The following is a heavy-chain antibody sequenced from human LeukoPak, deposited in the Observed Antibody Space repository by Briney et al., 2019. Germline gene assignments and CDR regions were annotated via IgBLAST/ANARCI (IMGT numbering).Heavy chain of an antibody. V-gene: IGHV3-7*01. Sequence: GGSLRLSCAASGFTFSSYWMSWVRQAPGKGLEWVANIKQDGSEKYHVDSVKGRFTISRDNAKNSLYLQMNSLRAEDTAVYYCATDLVVGDAFDIWGQGTMVTVSS. CDR3: ATDLVVGDAFDI. CDR1: GFTFSSYW. J-gene: IGHJ3*02. D-gene: IGHD2-15*01. CDR2: IKQDGSEK.